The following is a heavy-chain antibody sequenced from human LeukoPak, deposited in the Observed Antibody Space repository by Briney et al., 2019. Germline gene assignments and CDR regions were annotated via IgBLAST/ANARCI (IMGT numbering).Heavy chain of an antibody. D-gene: IGHD2-2*01. J-gene: IGHJ5*02. CDR1: GGSISSGGYY. Sequence: SETLSLTCTVSGGSISSGGYYWSWIRQPPGKGLGWFGEINHSGSTNYNPSLKSRVTISVDTSKNQFSLKLSSVTAADTAVYYCARGGYCSSTSCYAPPPGDWFDPWGQGTLVTVSS. CDR2: INHSGST. CDR3: ARGGYCSSTSCYAPPPGDWFDP. V-gene: IGHV4-39*07.